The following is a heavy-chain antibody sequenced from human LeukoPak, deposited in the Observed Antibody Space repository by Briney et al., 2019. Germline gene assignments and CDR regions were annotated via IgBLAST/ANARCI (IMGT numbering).Heavy chain of an antibody. CDR2: IIPIFGTA. CDR1: GGTFSSYA. CDR3: ARVIRVAATPAAYYYYYYMDV. V-gene: IGHV1-69*13. J-gene: IGHJ6*03. Sequence: SVKVSCKASGGTFSSYAISWVRQAPGQGLEWMGGIIPIFGTANYAQKFQGRVTITADESTSTAYMELSSLRSEDTAVYYCARVIRVAATPAAYYYYYYMDVWGKGTTVTVSS. D-gene: IGHD2-15*01.